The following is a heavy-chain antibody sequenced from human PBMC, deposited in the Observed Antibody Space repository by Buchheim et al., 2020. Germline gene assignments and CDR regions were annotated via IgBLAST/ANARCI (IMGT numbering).Heavy chain of an antibody. J-gene: IGHJ4*02. D-gene: IGHD3-10*01. Sequence: EVQLVESGGGLVQPGGSLRLSCVASGFTFDDYWMHWVRQAPGKGLMWVSHIYNDGSRIKYADSVEGRFTISRDNARNTLYLQMNSLRAEDTAVYYCARGYGATLEGLFDYWGQGTL. CDR2: IYNDGSRI. CDR1: GFTFDDYW. CDR3: ARGYGATLEGLFDY. V-gene: IGHV3-74*01.